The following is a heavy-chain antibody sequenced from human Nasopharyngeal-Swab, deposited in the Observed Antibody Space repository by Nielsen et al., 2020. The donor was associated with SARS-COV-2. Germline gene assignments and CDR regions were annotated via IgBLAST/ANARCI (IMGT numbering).Heavy chain of an antibody. J-gene: IGHJ6*02. CDR2: ISSSSSYI. CDR1: GFTFSSYS. D-gene: IGHD2-2*01. CDR3: ARSHCSSTSCFDYYGMDV. Sequence: GGSLRLFCAASGFTFSSYSMNWVRQAPGKGLEWVSSISSSSSYIYYADSVKGRFTISRDNAKNSLYLQMNSLRAEDTAVYYCARSHCSSTSCFDYYGMDVWGQGTTVTVSS. V-gene: IGHV3-21*01.